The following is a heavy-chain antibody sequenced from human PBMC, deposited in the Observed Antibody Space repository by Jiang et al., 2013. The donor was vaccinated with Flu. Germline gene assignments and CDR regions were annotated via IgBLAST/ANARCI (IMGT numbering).Heavy chain of an antibody. D-gene: IGHD3-10*01. CDR3: ARRGSGSYGI. J-gene: IGHJ3*02. Sequence: LLKPSETLSLTCAVYGGSFSGYYWSWIRQPPGKGLEWIGEINHSGSTNYNPSLKSRVTISVDTSKNQFSLKLSSVTAADTAVYYCARRGSGSYGIWGQGTMVTVSS. CDR1: GGSFSGYY. CDR2: INHSGST. V-gene: IGHV4-34*01.